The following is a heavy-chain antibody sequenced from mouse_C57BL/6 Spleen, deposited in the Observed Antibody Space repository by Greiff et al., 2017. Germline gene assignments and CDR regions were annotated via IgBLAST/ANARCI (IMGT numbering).Heavy chain of an antibody. CDR3: AREDGNFDY. CDR2: ISDGGSYT. J-gene: IGHJ2*01. CDR1: GFTFSSYA. V-gene: IGHV5-4*01. Sequence: EVKLVESGGGLVKPGGSLKLSCAASGFTFSSYAMSWVRQTPEKRLEWVATISDGGSYTYYPDNVKGRFTISRDNAKNNLYLQMSHLKSEDTAMYYCAREDGNFDYWGQSTTLTVSS.